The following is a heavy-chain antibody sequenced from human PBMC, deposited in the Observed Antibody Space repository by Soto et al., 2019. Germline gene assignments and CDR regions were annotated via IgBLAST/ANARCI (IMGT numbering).Heavy chain of an antibody. V-gene: IGHV1-46*01. J-gene: IGHJ4*02. CDR2: ISPDGGRT. CDR1: GSTFTTYY. Sequence: ASVMVSCTASGSTFTTYYMHWVRQALGQGLKWMGIISPDGGRTTYTQESPGRVTLTRDTSTSTVYMELSSLRSEDTAVYYCATRDPGHYWGQGTLVTVSS. CDR3: ATRDPGHY.